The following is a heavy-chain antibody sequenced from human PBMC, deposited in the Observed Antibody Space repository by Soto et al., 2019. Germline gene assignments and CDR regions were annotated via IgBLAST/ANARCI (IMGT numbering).Heavy chain of an antibody. J-gene: IGHJ3*02. D-gene: IGHD3-10*01. CDR2: ISYDGSNK. CDR1: GFTFSSYG. V-gene: IGHV3-30*03. Sequence: GGSLRLSCAASGFTFSSYGMHWVRQAPGKGLEWVAVISYDGSNKYYADSVKGRFTISRDNSKNTLYLQMNSLRAEDTAVYYCALFGELTNAFDIWGQGTMVTVSS. CDR3: ALFGELTNAFDI.